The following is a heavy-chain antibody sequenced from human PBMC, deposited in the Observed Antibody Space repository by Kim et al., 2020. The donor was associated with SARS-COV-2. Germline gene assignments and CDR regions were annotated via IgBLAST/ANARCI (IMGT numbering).Heavy chain of an antibody. CDR1: GGSISSSSYY. D-gene: IGHD2-21*01. CDR2: IYYSGST. V-gene: IGHV4-39*01. Sequence: SETLSLTCTVSGGSISSSSYYWGWIRQPPGKGLEWIGSIYYSGSTYYNPSLKSRVTISVDTSKNQFSLKLSSVTAADTAVYYCARHVPSHIVVVIATWFDPWGQGTLVTVSS. CDR3: ARHVPSHIVVVIATWFDP. J-gene: IGHJ5*02.